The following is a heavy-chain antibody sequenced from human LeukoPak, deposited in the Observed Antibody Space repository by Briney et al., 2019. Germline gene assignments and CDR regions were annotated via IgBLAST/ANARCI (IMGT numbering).Heavy chain of an antibody. J-gene: IGHJ4*02. CDR3: ARENYCSGGSCYGYFDY. V-gene: IGHV4-4*07. CDR1: GGSFSGYY. Sequence: PSETLSLTCAVYGGSFSGYYWSWIRQPAGKGLEWIGRIYTSGSTNYNPSLKSRVTMSVDTSKNQFSLKLSSVTAADTAVYYCARENYCSGGSCYGYFDYWGQGTLVTVSS. CDR2: IYTSGST. D-gene: IGHD2-15*01.